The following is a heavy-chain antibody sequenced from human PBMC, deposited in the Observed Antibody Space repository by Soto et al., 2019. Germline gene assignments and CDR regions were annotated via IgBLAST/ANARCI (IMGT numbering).Heavy chain of an antibody. D-gene: IGHD6-13*01. Sequence: GESLKISCKGSGYSFTSYLISWVRQMPGKGLEWMGRIDPSDSYTNYSPSFQGHVTISADKSISTAYLQWSSLKASDTAMYYCARDNAAADAFDIWGQGTMVTVSS. V-gene: IGHV5-10-1*01. CDR3: ARDNAAADAFDI. J-gene: IGHJ3*02. CDR1: GYSFTSYL. CDR2: IDPSDSYT.